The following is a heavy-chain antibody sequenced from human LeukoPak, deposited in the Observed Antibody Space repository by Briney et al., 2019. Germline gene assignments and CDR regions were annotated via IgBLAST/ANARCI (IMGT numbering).Heavy chain of an antibody. Sequence: RGSLRLSCAASGFTFSSYGMHWVRQAPGKGLEWVAVISFDGTNKYYADSVKGRFTISRDNSKNTLYLQMNSLRTEDTAVYYCAKEGSFWGQGTLVTVSS. CDR3: AKEGSF. CDR2: ISFDGTNK. CDR1: GFTFSSYG. J-gene: IGHJ4*02. V-gene: IGHV3-30*18.